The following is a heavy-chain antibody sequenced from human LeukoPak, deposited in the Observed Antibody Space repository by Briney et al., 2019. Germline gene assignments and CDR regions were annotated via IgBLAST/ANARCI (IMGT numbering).Heavy chain of an antibody. CDR1: GFTFSSYS. J-gene: IGHJ6*04. V-gene: IGHV3-21*01. CDR2: ISSSSYI. CDR3: ARDRHTYYYGMDV. Sequence: GGSLRLSCAASGFTFSSYSINWVRQAPGKGLEWVSSISSSSYIYYADSVKGRFTISRDNAKNSLYLQMNSLRAEDTAVYYCARDRHTYYYGMDVWGKGTTVTVSS.